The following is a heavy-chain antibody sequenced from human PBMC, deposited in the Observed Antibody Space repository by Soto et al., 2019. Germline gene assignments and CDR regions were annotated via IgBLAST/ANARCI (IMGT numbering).Heavy chain of an antibody. V-gene: IGHV1-18*01. CDR3: AREVTGTTTTVYYMDV. CDR2: ISAYNGNT. CDR1: GYTFTSYG. D-gene: IGHD1-7*01. J-gene: IGHJ6*03. Sequence: GASVKVSCKASGYTFTSYGISWVRQAPGQGLEWMGWISAYNGNTNYAQKLQGRVTMTTDTSTSTAYMELRSLRSDDTAVYYCAREVTGTTTTVYYMDVWGKGTTVTVSS.